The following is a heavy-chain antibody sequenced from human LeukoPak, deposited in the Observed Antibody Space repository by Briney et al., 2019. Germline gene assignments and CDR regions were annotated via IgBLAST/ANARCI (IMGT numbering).Heavy chain of an antibody. CDR2: VKSDGSEK. CDR1: GFSFSGYW. Sequence: GGSLRLSCAASGFSFSGYWMTWVRQAPGKGPEWVANVKSDGSEKYYVDSVKGRFTISRDNAKNSLYLQMNSLRVEDTAVYYCAREYCSGGSCYYYFDYWGQGTLVTVSS. J-gene: IGHJ4*02. CDR3: AREYCSGGSCYYYFDY. V-gene: IGHV3-7*01. D-gene: IGHD2-15*01.